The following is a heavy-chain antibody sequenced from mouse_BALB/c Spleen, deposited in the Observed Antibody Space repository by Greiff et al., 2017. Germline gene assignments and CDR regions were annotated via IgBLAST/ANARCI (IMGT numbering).Heavy chain of an antibody. V-gene: IGHV14-3*02. Sequence: EVQLQQSGAELVKPGASVKLSCTASGFNIKDTYMHWVKQRPEQGLEWIGRIDPANGNTKYDPKFQGKATITADTSSNTAYLQLSSLTSEDTAVYYCARGDARYAMDYWGQGTSVTVSS. D-gene: IGHD3-1*01. CDR3: ARGDARYAMDY. CDR2: IDPANGNT. CDR1: GFNIKDTY. J-gene: IGHJ4*01.